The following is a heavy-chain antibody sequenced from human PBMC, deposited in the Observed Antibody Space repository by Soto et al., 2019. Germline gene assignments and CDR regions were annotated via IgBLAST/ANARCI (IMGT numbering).Heavy chain of an antibody. CDR3: VCGGNFFIY. CDR1: GLTFSTNW. Sequence: EVQLVESGGGLVQPGGSLRLSCAASGLTFSTNWITWVGKPPGKGLEWVANMDQDGSETYYVDSVRGRFTVSRDNAKNSLYLQMNSLRVEDTAVYYCVCGGNFFIYWGQGTLVTVSP. D-gene: IGHD3-16*01. CDR2: MDQDGSET. V-gene: IGHV3-7*01. J-gene: IGHJ4*02.